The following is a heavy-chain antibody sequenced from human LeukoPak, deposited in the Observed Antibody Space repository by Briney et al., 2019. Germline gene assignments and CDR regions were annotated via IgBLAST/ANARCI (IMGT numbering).Heavy chain of an antibody. V-gene: IGHV4-59*01. CDR3: ARGDPLSYYYFDY. CDR2: IYYSRST. D-gene: IGHD1-26*01. CDR1: GGSISSYY. J-gene: IGHJ4*02. Sequence: SETLSLTCTVSGGSISSYYWSWIRQPPGKGLEWIGYIYYSRSTNYNPSLKSRVTISVDTSKNQFSLKLSSVTAADTAVYYCARGDPLSYYYFDYWGQGTLVTVSS.